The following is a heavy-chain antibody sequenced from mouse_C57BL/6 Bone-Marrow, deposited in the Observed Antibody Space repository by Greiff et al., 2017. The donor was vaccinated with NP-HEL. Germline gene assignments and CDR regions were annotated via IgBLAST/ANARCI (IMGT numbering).Heavy chain of an antibody. J-gene: IGHJ2*01. CDR3: AREGKYYRSRLGEH. Sequence: EVHLVESGGGLVQPGGSLKLSCAASGFTFSDYYMYWVRQTPEKRLEWVAYISNGGGSTYYPDTVKGRFTISRDNAKNTLYLQMSRLKSEDTAMLYRAREGKYYRSRLGEHWGQGTTPT. V-gene: IGHV5-12*01. D-gene: IGHD1-1*01. CDR1: GFTFSDYY. CDR2: ISNGGGST.